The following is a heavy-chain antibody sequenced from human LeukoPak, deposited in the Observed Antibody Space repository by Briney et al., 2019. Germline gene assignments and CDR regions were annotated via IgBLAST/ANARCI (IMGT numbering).Heavy chain of an antibody. J-gene: IGHJ4*02. D-gene: IGHD4-17*01. V-gene: IGHV4-59*04. CDR3: ARGPTVTTDY. Sequence: GSLRLSCAASGFTFSNACMSWVRQPPGKGLEWIGYIYYSGSSFCNPSLKSRVTMSVDTSKNQFSLRLNSVTAADTAVYYCARGPTVTTDYWGQGTLVTVSS. CDR2: IYYSGSS. CDR1: GFTFSNAC.